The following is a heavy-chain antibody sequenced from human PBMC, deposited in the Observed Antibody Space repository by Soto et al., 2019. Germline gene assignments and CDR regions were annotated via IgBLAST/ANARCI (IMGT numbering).Heavy chain of an antibody. CDR2: INHSGST. Sequence: SETLSLTCAVYDGSFSGYYWSWIRQPPGKGLEWIGEINHSGSTNYNPSLKSRVTISVDTSKNQFSLKLSSVTAADTAVYYCAIVKAFLTGYRYYYGMDVWGQGTTVTVSS. D-gene: IGHD3-9*01. CDR1: DGSFSGYY. J-gene: IGHJ6*02. CDR3: AIVKAFLTGYRYYYGMDV. V-gene: IGHV4-34*01.